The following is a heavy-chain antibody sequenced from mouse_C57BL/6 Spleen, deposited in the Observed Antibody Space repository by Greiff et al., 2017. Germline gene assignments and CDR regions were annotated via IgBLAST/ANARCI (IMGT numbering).Heavy chain of an antibody. CDR2: IYPRSGNT. Sequence: QVQLQQSGAELARPGASVKLSCKASGYTFTSYGISWVKQRTGQGLEWIGEIYPRSGNTYYNEKFKGKATLTADKSSSTAYMELRSLTSEDSAVYFCYGSSYDAMDYWGQGTSVTVSA. CDR3: YGSSYDAMDY. V-gene: IGHV1-81*01. CDR1: GYTFTSYG. D-gene: IGHD1-1*01. J-gene: IGHJ4*01.